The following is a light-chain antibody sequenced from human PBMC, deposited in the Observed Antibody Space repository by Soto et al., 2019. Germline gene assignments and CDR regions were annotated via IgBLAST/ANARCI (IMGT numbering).Light chain of an antibody. CDR2: VGTGGIVG. CDR3: GADHGSGSNFVVV. CDR1: SGYSNYK. Sequence: QLVLTQPPSASASLGASVTVTCTLSSGYSNYKVDWYQQRPGKGPRFVMRVGTGGIVGSKGDGIPDRFSVLGSGLNRYLTIKNTQEEDESDYHCGADHGSGSNFVVVFGGGTKVTVL. V-gene: IGLV9-49*01. J-gene: IGLJ2*01.